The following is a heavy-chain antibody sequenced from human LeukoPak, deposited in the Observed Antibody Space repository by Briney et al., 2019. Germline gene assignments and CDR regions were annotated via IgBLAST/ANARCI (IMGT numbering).Heavy chain of an antibody. CDR1: GGSFSGYY. Sequence: SETLSLTCAVYGGSFSGYYWSWIRQPPGKGLEWIGEINHSGSTNYNPSLKSRVTISVDTSKNQFSLKLSSVTAADTAVYYCARHSVSSGWVFDYWGQGTLVTASS. CDR2: INHSGST. V-gene: IGHV4-34*01. CDR3: ARHSVSSGWVFDY. J-gene: IGHJ4*02. D-gene: IGHD6-19*01.